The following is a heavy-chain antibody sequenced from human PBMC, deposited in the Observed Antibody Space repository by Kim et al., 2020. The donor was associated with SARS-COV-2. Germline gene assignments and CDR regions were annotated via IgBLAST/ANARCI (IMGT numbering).Heavy chain of an antibody. CDR3: ARGGWAYFGSGTNFDY. J-gene: IGHJ4*02. Sequence: GGSLRLSCATSGFTFSTYWMTWVRQAPGKGLEWVASIKQDGSDKVYVDSVKGRFTISRDNAKNSVYLQMNSLRADDPAVYYWARGGWAYFGSGTNFDYWGQGIMVTVSS. V-gene: IGHV3-7*03. CDR1: GFTFSTYW. CDR2: IKQDGSDK. D-gene: IGHD3-10*01.